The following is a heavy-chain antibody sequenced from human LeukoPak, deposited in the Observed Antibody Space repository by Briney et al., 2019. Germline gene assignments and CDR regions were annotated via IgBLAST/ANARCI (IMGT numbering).Heavy chain of an antibody. CDR1: GGSISSSSYY. Sequence: SETLSLTCTVSGGSISSSSYYWGWIRQPPGKRLEWIGSIYYSGSTYYNPSLKSRVTISVDTSKNQFSLKLSSVTAADTAVYYCARQPMVRGVTYNWFDPWGQGTLVTVSS. CDR3: ARQPMVRGVTYNWFDP. CDR2: IYYSGST. V-gene: IGHV4-39*01. J-gene: IGHJ5*02. D-gene: IGHD3-10*01.